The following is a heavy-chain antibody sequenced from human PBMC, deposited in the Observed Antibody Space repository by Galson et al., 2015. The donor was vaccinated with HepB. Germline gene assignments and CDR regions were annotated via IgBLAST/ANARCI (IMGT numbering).Heavy chain of an antibody. V-gene: IGHV3-30*03. CDR2: ISYDGKNK. Sequence: SLRLSCAASGLTFSSYGMHWVRQAPGKGLEWLAVISYDGKNKQYADSVKGRLTISRDNSKNTLYLQMNSLRAEDTAVYYCARDSVYSNSWSSAYYHNGMDVWGQGTTVTVSS. CDR3: ARDSVYSNSWSSAYYHNGMDV. J-gene: IGHJ6*02. CDR1: GLTFSSYG. D-gene: IGHD2/OR15-2a*01.